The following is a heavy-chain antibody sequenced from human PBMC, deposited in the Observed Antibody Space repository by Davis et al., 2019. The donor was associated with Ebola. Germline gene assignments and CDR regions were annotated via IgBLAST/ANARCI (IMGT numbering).Heavy chain of an antibody. CDR2: ISSSSSYI. D-gene: IGHD4-17*01. CDR3: ARDHDYAFDY. Sequence: GGSLRLSCAASGFTFSSYSMNWVRQAPGKGLEWVSSISSSSSYIYYADSVKGRFTISRDNSKNTLYLQMNSLRDEDTAVYYCARDHDYAFDYWGQGTLVTVSS. J-gene: IGHJ4*02. V-gene: IGHV3-21*01. CDR1: GFTFSSYS.